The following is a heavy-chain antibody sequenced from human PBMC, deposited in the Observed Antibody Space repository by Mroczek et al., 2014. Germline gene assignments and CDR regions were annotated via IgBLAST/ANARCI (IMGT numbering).Heavy chain of an antibody. CDR1: GFTFSSYA. J-gene: IGHJ4*02. CDR2: ISYDGSNK. V-gene: IGHV3-30-3*01. Sequence: ESGGGVVQPGRSLRLSCAASGFTFSSYAMHWVRQAPGKGLEWVAVISYDGSNKYYADSVKGRFTISRDNSKNTLYLQMNSLRAEDTAVYYCARGAVVVAANFDYWGQGTLVTVSS. D-gene: IGHD2-15*01. CDR3: ARGAVVVAANFDY.